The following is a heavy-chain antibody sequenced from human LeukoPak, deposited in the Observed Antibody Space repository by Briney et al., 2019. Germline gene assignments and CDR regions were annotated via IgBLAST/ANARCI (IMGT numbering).Heavy chain of an antibody. D-gene: IGHD6-13*01. CDR1: GGSISSYY. CDR2: IYYSGST. J-gene: IGHJ4*02. V-gene: IGHV4-59*01. Sequence: SETLSLTCTVSGGSISSYYWSWIRQPPGKGLEWIGYIYYSGSTNYNPSLKSRVTISVDTSKNQFSLKLSSVTAADTAVYYCARGLISGQLENDYWGQGTLVTVSS. CDR3: ARGLISGQLENDY.